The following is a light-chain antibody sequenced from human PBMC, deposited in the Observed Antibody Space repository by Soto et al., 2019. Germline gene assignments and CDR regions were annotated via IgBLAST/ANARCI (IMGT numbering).Light chain of an antibody. CDR1: QSVSSSH. CDR2: GAS. CDR3: QQYGSSPKT. J-gene: IGKJ1*01. V-gene: IGKV3-20*01. Sequence: EIVLTQSPATLSLSPGERATLSCRASQSVSSSHLAWYQQKVGQAPRLLIFGASSRATGIPDRFRGSGSGTDFTLNISRLEPEDFAVYYCQQYGSSPKTLAKGTKGDI.